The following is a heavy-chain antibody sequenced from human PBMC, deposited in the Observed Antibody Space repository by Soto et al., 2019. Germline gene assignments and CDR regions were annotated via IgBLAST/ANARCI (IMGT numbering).Heavy chain of an antibody. D-gene: IGHD2-2*01. CDR2: IDPSDSYT. V-gene: IGHV5-10-1*01. Sequence: GESLKISCKGSGYSFTSYWISWVRQMPGKGLEWMGRIDPSDSYTNYSPSFQGHVTISADKSISTAYLQWSSLKASDTAMYYCARYQGYCSSTSCYHYYYGMAVWGQGTTVTVSS. J-gene: IGHJ6*02. CDR1: GYSFTSYW. CDR3: ARYQGYCSSTSCYHYYYGMAV.